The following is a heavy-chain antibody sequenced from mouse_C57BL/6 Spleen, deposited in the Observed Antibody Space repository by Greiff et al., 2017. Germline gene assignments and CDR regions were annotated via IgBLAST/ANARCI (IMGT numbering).Heavy chain of an antibody. CDR1: GYTFTSYG. D-gene: IGHD1-1*01. CDR3: ATYYYGSRKDFFDY. Sequence: QVQLKESGAELARPGASVKLSCKASGYTFTSYGISWVKQSTGQGLEWIGEIYPRSGNTYYNEKFKGKATLTADKSSSTAYMELRSLTSEDSAVYFCATYYYGSRKDFFDYWGQGTTLTVSS. V-gene: IGHV1-81*01. CDR2: IYPRSGNT. J-gene: IGHJ2*01.